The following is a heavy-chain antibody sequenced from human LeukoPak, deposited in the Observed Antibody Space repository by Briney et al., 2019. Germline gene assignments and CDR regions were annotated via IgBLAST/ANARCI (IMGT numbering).Heavy chain of an antibody. V-gene: IGHV3-30*02. Sequence: GGSLRLSCAASGFTFSSYGMHWVRQAPGKGLEWVAFIRYDGSNKYYADSVKGRFTISRDNAKNSLYLQMNSLSAEDTAVYYCARDGRYYYDSSGYYYFDYWGQGTLVTVSS. CDR3: ARDGRYYYDSSGYYYFDY. J-gene: IGHJ4*02. CDR1: GFTFSSYG. CDR2: IRYDGSNK. D-gene: IGHD3-22*01.